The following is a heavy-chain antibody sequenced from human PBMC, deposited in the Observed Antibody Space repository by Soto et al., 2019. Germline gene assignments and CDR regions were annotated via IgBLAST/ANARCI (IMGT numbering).Heavy chain of an antibody. CDR1: AFSFSSYA. J-gene: IGHJ4*02. Sequence: QVQLVESGGGVVQPGRSLRLSCVASAFSFSSYAMHWVRQAPGKGLEWVAVISYDGNNKWYADSVKGRFTISRDKYENTLYLQMTSLRAEDTAVYYCAKNYYGAGSYLMMDDYWCQGTLVTVSA. CDR3: AKNYYGAGSYLMMDDY. CDR2: ISYDGNNK. V-gene: IGHV3-30*18. D-gene: IGHD3-10*01.